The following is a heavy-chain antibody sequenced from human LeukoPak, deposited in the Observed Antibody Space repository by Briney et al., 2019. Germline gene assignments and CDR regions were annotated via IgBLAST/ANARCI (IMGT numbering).Heavy chain of an antibody. CDR2: IYSGGST. Sequence: GGSLRLSCAASGFTFSSCGMTWVRQAPGKGLEWVSVIYSGGSTYYADSVKGRFTISRDNSKNTLYLQMNSLRAEDTAVYYCARSFTAMFIFVFDYWGQGTLVTVSS. J-gene: IGHJ4*02. CDR1: GFTFSSCG. D-gene: IGHD5-18*01. CDR3: ARSFTAMFIFVFDY. V-gene: IGHV3-66*01.